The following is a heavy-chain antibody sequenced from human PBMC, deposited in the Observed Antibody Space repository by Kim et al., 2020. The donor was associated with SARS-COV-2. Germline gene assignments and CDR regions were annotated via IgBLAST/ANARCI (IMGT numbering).Heavy chain of an antibody. CDR1: GYTLTELS. CDR2: FDPEDGET. D-gene: IGHD4-17*01. V-gene: IGHV1-24*01. CDR3: ATDVLSRNYGDGWAFDY. Sequence: ASVKVSCKVSGYTLTELSMHWVRQAPGKGLEWMGGFDPEDGETIYAQKFQGRVTMTEDTSTDTAYMELSSLRSEDTAVYYCATDVLSRNYGDGWAFDYWGKGTLVTVSS. J-gene: IGHJ4*02.